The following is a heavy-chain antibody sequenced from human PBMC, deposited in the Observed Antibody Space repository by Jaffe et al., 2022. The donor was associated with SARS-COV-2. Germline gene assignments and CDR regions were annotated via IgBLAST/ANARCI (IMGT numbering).Heavy chain of an antibody. CDR1: GGSLSGHY. Sequence: QVELQQWGAGLLKPSETLSLTCAVYGGSLSGHYWSWIRQPPGKGLEWIGEFTLYGNTNYQPSLKSRVSISRDTSKNQLSLKLSSVTAADSAVYFCARLDVVADRWYFDLWGRGTVVTVSS. CDR2: FTLYGNT. V-gene: IGHV4-34*01. D-gene: IGHD2-15*01. CDR3: ARLDVVADRWYFDL. J-gene: IGHJ2*01.